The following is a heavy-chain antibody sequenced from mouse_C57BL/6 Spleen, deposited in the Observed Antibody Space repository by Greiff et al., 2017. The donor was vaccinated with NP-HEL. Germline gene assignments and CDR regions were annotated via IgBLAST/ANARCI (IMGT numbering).Heavy chain of an antibody. Sequence: VKVVESGPGLVAPSQSLSITCTVSGFSLTSYGVHWVRQPPGKGLEWLVVIWSDGSTTYNSALKSRLSISKDNSKSQVFLKMNSLQTDDTAMYYCARQTDGYYVAMGYWGQGTSVTVSS. CDR3: ARQTDGYYVAMGY. V-gene: IGHV2-6-1*01. J-gene: IGHJ4*01. CDR2: IWSDGST. D-gene: IGHD2-3*01. CDR1: GFSLTSYG.